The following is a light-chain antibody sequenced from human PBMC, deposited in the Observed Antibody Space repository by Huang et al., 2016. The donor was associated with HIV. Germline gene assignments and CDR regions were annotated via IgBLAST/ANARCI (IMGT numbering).Light chain of an antibody. CDR2: GAS. V-gene: IGKV3-15*01. CDR3: QQYDNWPLT. Sequence: ERVMTQSPATLSVAPGERVTLSCRASHSVSSNLALYQQKPGQAPRLLIHGASTRARGIPARFSGSGSGTEFTLAISSQQSEDSGVYFCQQYDNWPLTFGQGTRLEIK. CDR1: HSVSSN. J-gene: IGKJ5*01.